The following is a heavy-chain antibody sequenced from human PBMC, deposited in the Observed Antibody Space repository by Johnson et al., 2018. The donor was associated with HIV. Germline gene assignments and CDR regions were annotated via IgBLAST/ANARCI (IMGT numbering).Heavy chain of an antibody. CDR2: IYSGGST. V-gene: IGHV3-66*01. Sequence: VQLVESGGGVVQPGRSLRLSCAASGLTLSSYVMHWVHQAPGKGLEWVSVIYSGGSTYYADSVKGRFTISRDNSKNTLYLQMNSLRAEDTAVYYCARDPYYDFLTGPRDAFDIWGQGTMVTVSS. J-gene: IGHJ3*02. D-gene: IGHD3-9*01. CDR3: ARDPYYDFLTGPRDAFDI. CDR1: GLTLSSYV.